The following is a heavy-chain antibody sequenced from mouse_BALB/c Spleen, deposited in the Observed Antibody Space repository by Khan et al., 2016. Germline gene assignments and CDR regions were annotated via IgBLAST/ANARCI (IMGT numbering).Heavy chain of an antibody. CDR3: ARYRYYDGSSRYFDG. CDR1: GYTFTNYG. CDR2: INTYSGES. Sequence: QIQLVQSGPELKKPGKTVKISCKASGYTFTNYGMNWVKQAPGKGLKWMGWINTYSGESTYADDFKGRFAFSLETSANTAHLQINNLKTEDTATPFCARYRYYDGSSRYFDGWGAGTAVTVSA. J-gene: IGHJ1*01. D-gene: IGHD1-1*01. V-gene: IGHV9-3-1*01.